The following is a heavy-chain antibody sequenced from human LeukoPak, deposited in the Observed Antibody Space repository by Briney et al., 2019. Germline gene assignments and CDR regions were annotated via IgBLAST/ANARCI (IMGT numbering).Heavy chain of an antibody. D-gene: IGHD3-22*01. J-gene: IGHJ4*02. CDR2: ISSNGGST. CDR1: GFTFSSYA. V-gene: IGHV3-64*01. CDR3: AKDAYYYDSTGYYDGGSFDY. Sequence: PGGSLRLSCAASGFTFSSYAMHWVRQAPGKGLEYVSAISSNGGSTYYANSVKGRFTISRDNSKNTLYLQMGSLRAEDMAVYYCAKDAYYYDSTGYYDGGSFDYWGQGTLVTVSS.